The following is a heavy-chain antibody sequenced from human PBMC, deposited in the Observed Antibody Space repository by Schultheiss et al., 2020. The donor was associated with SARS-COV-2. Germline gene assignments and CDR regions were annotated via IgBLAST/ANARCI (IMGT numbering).Heavy chain of an antibody. CDR3: ARVRYYDSSGYYYVNAFDI. CDR1: GGSITSGAYY. Sequence: SETLSLTCTVSGGSITSGAYYWSWIRQPAGKGLEWIGRIYTSGSTNYNPSLKSRVTISVDKSKNQFSLKLSSVTAADTAVYYCARVRYYDSSGYYYVNAFDIWGQGTMVTVSS. J-gene: IGHJ3*02. V-gene: IGHV4-61*02. D-gene: IGHD3-22*01. CDR2: IYTSGST.